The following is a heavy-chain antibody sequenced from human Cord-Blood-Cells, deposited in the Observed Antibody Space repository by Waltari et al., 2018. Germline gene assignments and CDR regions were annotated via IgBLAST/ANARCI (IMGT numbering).Heavy chain of an antibody. CDR2: INPNRGGT. CDR3: ARGVLKNAFDI. CDR1: GYTFTGYY. J-gene: IGHJ3*02. V-gene: IGHV1-2*02. Sequence: QVQLVQSGAEVKKPGASVKVSCKASGYTFTGYYMHWVRQAPGQGLEWRGWINPNRGGTKYAQKFQGRVTMTRDTSISTAYMELSRLRSDDTAVYYCARGVLKNAFDIWGQGTMVTVSS.